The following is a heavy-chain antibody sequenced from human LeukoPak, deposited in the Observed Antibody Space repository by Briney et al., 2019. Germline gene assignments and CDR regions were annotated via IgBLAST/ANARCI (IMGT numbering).Heavy chain of an antibody. CDR2: IHYSGST. CDR1: CGSINKYY. V-gene: IGHV4-59*01. J-gene: IGHJ4*02. D-gene: IGHD6-19*01. CDR3: ARGAGWYEY. Sequence: SETLSLTCTVSCGSINKYYWSWLRQPPGKGLEWIGYIHYSGSTNYNFSLKSRVTISVDTSKSQFSLKLSSVTAADTAVYYCARGAGWYEYWGQGTLVTVSS.